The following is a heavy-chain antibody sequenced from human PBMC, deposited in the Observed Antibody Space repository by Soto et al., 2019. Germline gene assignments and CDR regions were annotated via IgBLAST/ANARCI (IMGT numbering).Heavy chain of an antibody. V-gene: IGHV1-46*03. CDR1: EYTFTSYY. CDR3: AKVCSSTSCYSRATKVSGRGGSNV. D-gene: IGHD2-2*01. CDR2: INPSSGST. J-gene: IGHJ6*01. Sequence: QVQLVQSGSEVKKPGASVKVSCKASEYTFTSYYMHWVRQAPVQGLEWIGIINPSSGSTSYAQKSHGIVTPTRDTSSSTVLMVASSHRSTDTAVYYSAKVCSSTSCYSRATKVSGRGGSNVWGQGIQVTV.